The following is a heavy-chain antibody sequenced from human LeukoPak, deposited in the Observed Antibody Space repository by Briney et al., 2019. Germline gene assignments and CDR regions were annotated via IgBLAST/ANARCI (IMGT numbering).Heavy chain of an antibody. Sequence: SETLSLTCTVSGGSISSSSYYWGWIRQPPGKGLEWIGRIYTSGSTNYNPSLKSRVTMSVDTSKNQFSLKLSSVTAADTAVYYCASHSGSYYFDYWGQGTLVTVSS. CDR3: ASHSGSYYFDY. J-gene: IGHJ4*02. D-gene: IGHD1-26*01. V-gene: IGHV4-39*07. CDR2: IYTSGST. CDR1: GGSISSSSYY.